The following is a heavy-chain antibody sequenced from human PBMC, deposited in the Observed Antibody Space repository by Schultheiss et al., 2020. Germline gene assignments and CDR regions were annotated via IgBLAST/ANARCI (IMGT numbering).Heavy chain of an antibody. CDR2: INPNSGGT. CDR1: GYTFTSYA. V-gene: IGHV1-2*04. D-gene: IGHD3-10*01. Sequence: ASVKVSCKASGYTFTSYAMHWVRQAPGQRLEWMGWINPNSGGTNYAQKFQGWVTMTRDTSISTAYMELSSLRSEDTAVYYCARPLYGSGSALGYWGQGTLVTV. CDR3: ARPLYGSGSALGY. J-gene: IGHJ4*02.